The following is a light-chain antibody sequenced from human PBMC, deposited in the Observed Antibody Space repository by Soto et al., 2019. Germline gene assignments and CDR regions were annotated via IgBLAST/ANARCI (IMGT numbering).Light chain of an antibody. Sequence: VRTMKKETLSLSPGERATLSCRAIQSVSSRYLAWYQQKPGQAPRLLIYGASSRATAIPDRFSGSGSGTDFILTISSLLPADYAIHYRYAVSTSLLKRFGQGTK. V-gene: IGKV3-20*01. CDR1: QSVSSRY. CDR2: GAS. CDR3: YAVSTSLLKR. J-gene: IGKJ1*01.